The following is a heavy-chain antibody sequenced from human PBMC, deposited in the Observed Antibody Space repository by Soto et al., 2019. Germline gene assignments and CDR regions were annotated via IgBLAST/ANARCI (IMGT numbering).Heavy chain of an antibody. CDR2: IIPIFGTA. CDR3: ARAPFPYYYDSSGYYFPTYYFDY. CDR1: GGTFSSYA. D-gene: IGHD3-22*01. V-gene: IGHV1-69*13. Sequence: GASVKVSFKASGGTFSSYAISWLRQAPGQGLEWMGGIIPIFGTANYAQKFQGRVTITADESTSTAYMELSSLRSEDTAVYYCARAPFPYYYDSSGYYFPTYYFDYWGQGTLVTVSS. J-gene: IGHJ4*02.